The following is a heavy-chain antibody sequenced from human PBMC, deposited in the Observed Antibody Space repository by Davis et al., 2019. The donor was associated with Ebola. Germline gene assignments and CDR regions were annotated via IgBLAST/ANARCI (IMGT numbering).Heavy chain of an antibody. CDR2: TYYRSKWYN. D-gene: IGHD6-19*01. CDR3: ARSSGWYVYYYYGMDV. V-gene: IGHV6-1*01. CDR1: GDSVSSNSAA. J-gene: IGHJ6*02. Sequence: SETLSLTCAISGDSVSSNSAAWNWIRQSPSRGLEWLGRTYYRSKWYNDYAVSVKSRITINPDTSKNQFSLQLNSVTPEDTAVYYCARSSGWYVYYYYGMDVWGQGTTVTVSS.